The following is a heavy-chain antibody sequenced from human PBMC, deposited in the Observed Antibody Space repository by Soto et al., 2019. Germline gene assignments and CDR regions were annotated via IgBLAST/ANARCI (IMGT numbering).Heavy chain of an antibody. CDR1: GFTFIIYA. CDR3: AQGTSYMDV. V-gene: IGHV3-23*01. J-gene: IGHJ6*03. Sequence: PGGSLRLSCAASGFTFIIYAMSWVRQAPGKGLEWGAAISGGGVSTYYADSLRGRFTISRDNSKNTLYLQRNSRRAEDTDVYYCAQGTSYMDVWGKGTRVTVPS. CDR2: ISGGGVST. D-gene: IGHD1-1*01.